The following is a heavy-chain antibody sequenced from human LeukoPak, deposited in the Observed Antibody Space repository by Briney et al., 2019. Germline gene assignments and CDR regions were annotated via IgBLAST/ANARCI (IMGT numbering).Heavy chain of an antibody. CDR3: ARVDYGDYPDGFDY. V-gene: IGHV3-48*01. Sequence: GGSLRLSCAASGFTFSSYSMNWVRQAPGKGLEWVSYISSSSSTIYYADSVKGRFTISRDNAKNSLYLQMNSLRAEDKAVYYCARVDYGDYPDGFDYWGQGTLVTVSS. J-gene: IGHJ4*02. CDR1: GFTFSSYS. D-gene: IGHD4-17*01. CDR2: ISSSSSTI.